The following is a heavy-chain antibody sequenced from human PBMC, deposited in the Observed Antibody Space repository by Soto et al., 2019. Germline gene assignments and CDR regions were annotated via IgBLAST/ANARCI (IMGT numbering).Heavy chain of an antibody. D-gene: IGHD5-18*01. CDR1: GYTFTNND. V-gene: IGHV1-8*02. J-gene: IGHJ5*02. CDR3: ARMESFGSLNWFDP. CDR2: MNPGSGDT. Sequence: ASVKVSCKASGYTFTNNDVSWVRQATGQGLEWMGWMNPGSGDTGYAQKFQGRVTMTRDISIATAYMELTSLTSEDTAIYYCARMESFGSLNWFDPWGQGTLVTVSS.